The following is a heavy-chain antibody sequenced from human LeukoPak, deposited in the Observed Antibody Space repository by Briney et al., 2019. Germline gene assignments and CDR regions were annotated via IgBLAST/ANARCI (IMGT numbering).Heavy chain of an antibody. J-gene: IGHJ4*02. CDR2: INYSGST. D-gene: IGHD3-10*01. Sequence: PSETLSLTCTVSGGSVSSTTYYWSWIRQPPGKGLEWIASINYSGSTYYNPSLKSRVTISVDTSENQFSLKLSSVTAADTAVYFCARYVVYGSGKYYFDYWGQGTLVTVSS. V-gene: IGHV4-39*01. CDR1: GGSVSSTTYY. CDR3: ARYVVYGSGKYYFDY.